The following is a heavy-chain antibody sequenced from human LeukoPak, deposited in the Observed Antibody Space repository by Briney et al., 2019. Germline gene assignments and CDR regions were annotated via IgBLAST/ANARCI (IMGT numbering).Heavy chain of an antibody. J-gene: IGHJ4*02. CDR1: GFSLSTSGVG. CDR3: AHSLQWLRQYYFDY. V-gene: IGHV2-5*02. D-gene: IGHD5-12*01. CDR2: IYWDDDK. Sequence: GSGPTLVNPTQTLTLTCTFSGFSLSTSGVGVGWIRQPPGKALEWLALIYWDDDKRYSPSLKSRLTITKDTSKNQVVLTMTNMDPVDTATCYCAHSLQWLRQYYFDYWGQGTLVTVSS.